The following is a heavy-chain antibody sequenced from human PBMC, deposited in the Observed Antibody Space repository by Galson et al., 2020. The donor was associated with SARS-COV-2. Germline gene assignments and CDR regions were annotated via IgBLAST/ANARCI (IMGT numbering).Heavy chain of an antibody. CDR3: ARMADGYGGYDYGSSPFDY. D-gene: IGHD5-12*01. J-gene: IGHJ4*02. Sequence: SGPPLVKPTQPLTLTRTFSGFSLTPSAMDVTWIRQPPGKDLERHALTDPDDAKYHSTSLRPRPTISRDTSRNQVFLTMTNMDPVDTATYYCARMADGYGGYDYGSSPFDYWGQGTLVTVSS. CDR1: GFSLTPSAMD. CDR2: TDPDDAK. V-gene: IGHV2-70*01.